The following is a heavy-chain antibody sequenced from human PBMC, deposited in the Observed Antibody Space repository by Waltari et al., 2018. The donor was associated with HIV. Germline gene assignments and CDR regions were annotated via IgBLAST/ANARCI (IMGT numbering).Heavy chain of an antibody. J-gene: IGHJ4*02. D-gene: IGHD3-16*01. V-gene: IGHV3-21*01. CDR1: GFTFTRYS. CDR3: ARFGAGAGNYFFDY. Sequence: VLLVESGGGLVKPGGSLRLSCVASGFTFTRYSMTWVRQAPGKGLEWVESISGIGTYTYYADSLKGRLIISRDDAANSLYLQMNSLRAEDTAVYYCARFGAGAGNYFFDYWGQGTLVTVSS. CDR2: ISGIGTYT.